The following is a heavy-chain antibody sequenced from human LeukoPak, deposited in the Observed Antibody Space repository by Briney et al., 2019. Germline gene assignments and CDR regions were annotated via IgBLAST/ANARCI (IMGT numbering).Heavy chain of an antibody. CDR2: INHSGST. CDR1: GGSFSGYY. V-gene: IGHV4-34*01. D-gene: IGHD6-19*01. CDR3: ATRQVYSSGWYDY. J-gene: IGHJ4*02. Sequence: SETLSLTCADYGGSFSGYYWSWIRQPPGKGLEWIGEINHSGSTNYNPSLKSRVTISVDTSKNQFSLKLSSVTAADTAVYYCATRQVYSSGWYDYWGQGTLVTVSS.